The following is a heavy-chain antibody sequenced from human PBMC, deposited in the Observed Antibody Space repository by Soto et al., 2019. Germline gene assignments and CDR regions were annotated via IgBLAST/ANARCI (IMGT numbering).Heavy chain of an antibody. CDR2: ISAYNGNT. CDR3: ARDFRIEGSSWYPGWFDP. D-gene: IGHD6-13*01. CDR1: GYTFTIYG. Sequence: ASVKVSCKASGYTFTIYGISWVRQAPGQGLEWMGWISAYNGNTNYAQKLQGRVTMTTDTSTSTAYMELRSLRSDDTAVYYCARDFRIEGSSWYPGWFDPWGQGTLVTVSS. V-gene: IGHV1-18*01. J-gene: IGHJ5*02.